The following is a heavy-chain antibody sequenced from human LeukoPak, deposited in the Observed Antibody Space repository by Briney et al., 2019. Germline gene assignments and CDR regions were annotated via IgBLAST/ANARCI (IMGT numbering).Heavy chain of an antibody. Sequence: SQTLSLTCAISGDSVSSNSAAWNWVRQSPLRGLGWLGRTYYRSKWHSDSAVSVKSRISINPDTSKNHFSLHLSSVTPEDTAVYYCAGGHTTGWMDYWGQGILVTVSS. CDR1: GDSVSSNSAA. V-gene: IGHV6-1*01. CDR3: AGGHTTGWMDY. D-gene: IGHD2/OR15-2a*01. CDR2: TYYRSKWHS. J-gene: IGHJ4*02.